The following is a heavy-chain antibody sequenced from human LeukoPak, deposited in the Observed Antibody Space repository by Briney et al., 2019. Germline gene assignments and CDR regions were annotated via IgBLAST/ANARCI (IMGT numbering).Heavy chain of an antibody. CDR2: IYYSGST. Sequence: PSETLSLTCTVSGDSISSSSYYWGWIRQPPGKGLEWIGSIYYSGSTSYNPSLKSRVTISLDTSKNQFSLKLTSVTAADTAVYYCARAPKGGYSSGWFDYWGQGTLVTVSS. V-gene: IGHV4-39*07. D-gene: IGHD6-19*01. CDR3: ARAPKGGYSSGWFDY. J-gene: IGHJ4*02. CDR1: GDSISSSSYY.